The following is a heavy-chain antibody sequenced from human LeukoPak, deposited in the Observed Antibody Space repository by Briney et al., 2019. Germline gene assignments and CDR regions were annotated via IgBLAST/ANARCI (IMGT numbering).Heavy chain of an antibody. Sequence: PGGSLRHSRAASGFTFSSYAMSWVRQAPGKGLEWVSAISGSGGSTYYADSVKGRFTISRDNSKNTLYLQMNSLRAEDTAVYYCAQSDDYVWGSYRPDAFDIWGQGTMVTVSS. D-gene: IGHD3-16*02. J-gene: IGHJ3*02. CDR1: GFTFSSYA. CDR3: AQSDDYVWGSYRPDAFDI. CDR2: ISGSGGST. V-gene: IGHV3-23*01.